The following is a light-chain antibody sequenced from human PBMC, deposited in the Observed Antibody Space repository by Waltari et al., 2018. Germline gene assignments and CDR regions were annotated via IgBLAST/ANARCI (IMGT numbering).Light chain of an antibody. CDR3: CSYAGNYVWV. CDR1: SSDIGRYDI. V-gene: IGLV2-23*02. J-gene: IGLJ3*02. CDR2: DVS. Sequence: QSALTQPAAVSGSPGQSVTISCTGASSDIGRYDIVFWYQQHPGNAPKLVISDVSKRPSGVSHRFSGSKSGDTASLTISGLQFEDEADYYCCSYAGNYVWVFGGGTRLTVL.